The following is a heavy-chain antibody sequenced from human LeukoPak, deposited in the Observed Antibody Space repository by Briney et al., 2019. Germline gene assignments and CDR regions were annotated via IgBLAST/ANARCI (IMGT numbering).Heavy chain of an antibody. V-gene: IGHV4-59*01. J-gene: IGHJ4*02. CDR2: IYYSGST. D-gene: IGHD3-10*01. CDR1: DGSISSYY. Sequence: SETLSLTCTVSDGSISSYYWSWIRQPPGKGLEWIGYIYYSGSTNYNPSLKSRVTISVDTSKNQFSLKLSSVTAADTAVYYCARDGSYGSGSYINWGQGTLVTASS. CDR3: ARDGSYGSGSYIN.